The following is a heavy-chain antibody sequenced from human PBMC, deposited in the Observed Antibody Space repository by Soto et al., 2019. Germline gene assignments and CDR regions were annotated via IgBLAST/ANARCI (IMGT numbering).Heavy chain of an antibody. V-gene: IGHV4-34*01. CDR2: INHSGST. CDR3: ARGDGSGSYPYYFDY. D-gene: IGHD3-10*01. J-gene: IGHJ4*02. Sequence: SETLSLTCAVYGGSFSGYYWSWIRQPPGKGLEWIGEINHSGSTNYNPSLKSRVTISVDTSKNQFSLKLSSVTAADTAVYYCARGDGSGSYPYYFDYWGQGTLVTVSS. CDR1: GGSFSGYY.